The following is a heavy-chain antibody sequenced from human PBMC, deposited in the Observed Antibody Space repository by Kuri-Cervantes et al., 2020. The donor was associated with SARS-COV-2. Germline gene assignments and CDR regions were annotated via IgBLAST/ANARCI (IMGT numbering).Heavy chain of an antibody. CDR1: GFTFSSYA. CDR3: ARGHQGLLWFGYQVDI. CDR2: ISYDGSNK. D-gene: IGHD3-10*01. J-gene: IGHJ3*02. Sequence: GESLKISCAASGFTFSSYAMHWVRQAPGKGLEWVAVISYDGSNKYYADSAKGRFTISRDNSKNTLYLQMNSLRAEDTAVYYCARGHQGLLWFGYQVDIWGQGTMVTVSS. V-gene: IGHV3-30-3*01.